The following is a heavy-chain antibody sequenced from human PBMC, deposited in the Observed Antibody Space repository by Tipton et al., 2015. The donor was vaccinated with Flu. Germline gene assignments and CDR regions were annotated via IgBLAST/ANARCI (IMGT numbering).Heavy chain of an antibody. CDR2: IYRSGST. J-gene: IGHJ4*01. V-gene: IGHV4-38-2*02. Sequence: GLVKPSETLSLTCTVSGYSISSGFYWGWIRQPPGKGLEWIGNIYRSGSTFYNPSLKSRVTRSVDTFKNQFSLKLSSVTAADTAVYYCARGDGSNFDYWG. CDR1: GYSISSGFY. D-gene: IGHD5-24*01. CDR3: ARGDGSNFDY.